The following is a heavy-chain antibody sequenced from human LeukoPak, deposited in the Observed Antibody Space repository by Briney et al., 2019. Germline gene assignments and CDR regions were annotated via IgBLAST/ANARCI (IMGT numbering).Heavy chain of an antibody. CDR3: ARVKYTMVRGVIGPAIDY. Sequence: PSETLSLTCTVSGGSISSYYWSWIRQPPGKGLEWIGYIYYSGSTNYNPSLKSRVTISVDTSKNQFSLKLSSVTAADTAVYYCARVKYTMVRGVIGPAIDYWGQGTLVTVSS. CDR2: IYYSGST. J-gene: IGHJ4*02. D-gene: IGHD3-10*01. V-gene: IGHV4-59*12. CDR1: GGSISSYY.